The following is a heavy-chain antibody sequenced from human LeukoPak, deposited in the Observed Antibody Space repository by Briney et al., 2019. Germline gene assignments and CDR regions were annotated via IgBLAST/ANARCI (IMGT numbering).Heavy chain of an antibody. D-gene: IGHD4-23*01. V-gene: IGHV4-31*03. CDR2: IYYSGST. CDR3: AREGGKTYDY. J-gene: IGHJ4*02. CDR1: GGSISSGGYY. Sequence: SETLSLTCTVSGGSISSGGYYWSWIRQHPGKGLEWIGYIYYSGSTYYNPPLKSRVTISVDTSKNQFSLKLSSVTAADTAVYYCAREGGKTYDYWGQGTLVTVSS.